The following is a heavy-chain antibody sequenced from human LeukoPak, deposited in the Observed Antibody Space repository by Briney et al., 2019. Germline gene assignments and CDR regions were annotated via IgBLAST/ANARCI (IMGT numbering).Heavy chain of an antibody. D-gene: IGHD1-26*01. Sequence: GXXXRLSCXASGFTVSNHYMNWVRQAPGKGLEWVSVIYSGGGTHYTDSVKGRFTISRDNSKNTLFLQMSNLRAEDTALYYCARGQVVGATDYFDYWGQGTXVXX. J-gene: IGHJ4*02. V-gene: IGHV3-53*01. CDR1: GFTVSNHY. CDR2: IYSGGGT. CDR3: ARGQVVGATDYFDY.